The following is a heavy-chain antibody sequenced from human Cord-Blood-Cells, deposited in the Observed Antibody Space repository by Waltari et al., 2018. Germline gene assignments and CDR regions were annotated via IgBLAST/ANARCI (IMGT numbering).Heavy chain of an antibody. V-gene: IGHV3-33*01. CDR1: GFTFRSYG. Sequence: QVQLVESGGGVVQPGGSLRLSCAASGFTFRSYGMPWVRPAPGKGLEWVAVIWYDGSNKYYADSVKGRFTISRDNSKNTLYLQMNSLRAEDTAVYYCARDSGSYYFDYWGQGTLVTVSS. D-gene: IGHD1-26*01. J-gene: IGHJ4*02. CDR2: IWYDGSNK. CDR3: ARDSGSYYFDY.